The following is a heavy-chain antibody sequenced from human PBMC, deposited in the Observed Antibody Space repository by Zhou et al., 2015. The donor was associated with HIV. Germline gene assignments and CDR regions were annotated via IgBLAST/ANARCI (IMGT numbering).Heavy chain of an antibody. J-gene: IGHJ4*02. CDR1: GGTFSGSD. D-gene: IGHD1-26*01. V-gene: IGHV1-69*17. Sequence: LMQSGTEVTKPGSSVKVSCKASGGTFSGSDISWVRQAPGQGLEWMGGITPMFDIKNYAQKFRARLNITVDQSTNTAYMELSGLTSEDTAIYYCTRGRWEVPDAYWGQGSLVTVSP. CDR2: ITPMFDIK. CDR3: TRGRWEVPDAY.